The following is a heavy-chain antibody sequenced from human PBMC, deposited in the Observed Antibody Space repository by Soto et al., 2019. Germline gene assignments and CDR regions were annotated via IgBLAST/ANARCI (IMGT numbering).Heavy chain of an antibody. CDR3: VLWVRGVINY. CDR1: GFTFSDHY. Sequence: EVQLVESGGGLVQPGGSLRLSCATSGFTFSDHYLEWVRQAPGKGLEWVGRSRNRAQSYTTEYAASVKGRFTISRDDSNNSLYLQVNSLTTDDTAVYSCVLWVRGVINYWGQGTRVTVSS. CDR2: SRNRAQSYTT. J-gene: IGHJ4*02. D-gene: IGHD3-10*01. V-gene: IGHV3-72*01.